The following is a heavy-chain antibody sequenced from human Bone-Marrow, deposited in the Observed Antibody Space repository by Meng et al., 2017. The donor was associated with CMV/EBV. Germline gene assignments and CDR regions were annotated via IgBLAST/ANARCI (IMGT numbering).Heavy chain of an antibody. CDR1: YPFGSYA. CDR3: AREVIPAASNWFDP. D-gene: IGHD2-2*01. V-gene: IGHV3-30-3*01. J-gene: IGHJ5*02. Sequence: YPFGSYAMHWVRQAPGKGPEWVAVISYDGSNKFYSVSVKGRFTISRDNSKNTLYVQMNSLRAEDTAVYYCAREVIPAASNWFDPWGQGTLVTVSS. CDR2: ISYDGSNK.